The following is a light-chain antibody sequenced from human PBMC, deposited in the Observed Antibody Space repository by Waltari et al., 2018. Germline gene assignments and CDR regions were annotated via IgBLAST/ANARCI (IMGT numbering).Light chain of an antibody. V-gene: IGKV1-39*01. CDR2: AAS. J-gene: IGKJ4*01. Sequence: DIQLTQSPSPLSASAGARVTITCRASQNINNYLNWYQQKPRKAPNLWIYAASSLQSGVPSTFSGNGSRTEFTLTISSLQPDDFATYYCQQSYSFPLTFGGGTKVEIK. CDR1: QNINNY. CDR3: QQSYSFPLT.